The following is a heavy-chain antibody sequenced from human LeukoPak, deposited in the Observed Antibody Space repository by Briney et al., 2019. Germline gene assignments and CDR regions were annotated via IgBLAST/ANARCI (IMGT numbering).Heavy chain of an antibody. CDR3: AKDGRYCSGGSCYPDAFDI. D-gene: IGHD2-15*01. Sequence: GGSLRLSCAASGFTFSSYGMHWVRQAPGKGLEWVAVISYDGSNKYYADSVKGRFTISRDNSKNTLYLQMNSLRAEDTAVYYCAKDGRYCSGGSCYPDAFDIWGQGTMVTVSS. CDR2: ISYDGSNK. V-gene: IGHV3-30*18. J-gene: IGHJ3*02. CDR1: GFTFSSYG.